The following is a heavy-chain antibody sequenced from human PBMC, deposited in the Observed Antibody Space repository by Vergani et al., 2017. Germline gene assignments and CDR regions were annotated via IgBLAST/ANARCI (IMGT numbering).Heavy chain of an antibody. V-gene: IGHV3-21*01. CDR2: ISSSSSYI. CDR1: GFTFSSYS. D-gene: IGHD1-14*01. J-gene: IGHJ6*02. CDR3: ARVLGRNIGFWYYYYGMDV. Sequence: EVQLVESGGGLVKPGGSLRLSCAASGFTFSSYSMNWVRQAPGKGLEWVSSISSSSSYIYYADSVKGRFTISRDNAKNSLYLQMNSLRAEDTAVYYCARVLGRNIGFWYYYYGMDVWGQGTTVTVSS.